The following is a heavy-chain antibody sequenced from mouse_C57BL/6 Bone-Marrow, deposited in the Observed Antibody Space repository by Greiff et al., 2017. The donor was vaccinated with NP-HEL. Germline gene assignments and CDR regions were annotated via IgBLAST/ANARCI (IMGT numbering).Heavy chain of an antibody. CDR2: LLPGRGST. CDR3: ARGGDYDGDD. J-gene: IGHJ2*01. Sequence: QVQLQQSSPELVKPGASVTISCKPSRYTFPDYYINRVKPRPGPVLEWIGWLLPGRGSTYYNEKFKGKATLTVDKSSSTAYMLLSSLTSEDSAVYFCARGGDYDGDDRGQGTTLTVPS. D-gene: IGHD2-4*01. V-gene: IGHV1-75*01. CDR1: RYTFPDYY.